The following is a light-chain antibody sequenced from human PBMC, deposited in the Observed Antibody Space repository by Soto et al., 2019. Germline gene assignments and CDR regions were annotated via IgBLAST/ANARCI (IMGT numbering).Light chain of an antibody. Sequence: EIVLTQSPATLSLSPGERATLSCRASQSVSSYLAWYQQKPGQASRLLIDDASSRATGIPARFSGSGSGTDFTLTISSLEPEDFAVYYCQQRGYTFGQGTKLEIK. CDR1: QSVSSY. V-gene: IGKV3-11*01. CDR2: DAS. CDR3: QQRGYT. J-gene: IGKJ2*01.